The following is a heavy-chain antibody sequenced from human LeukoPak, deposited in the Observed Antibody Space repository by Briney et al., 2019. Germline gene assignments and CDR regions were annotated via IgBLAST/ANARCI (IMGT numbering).Heavy chain of an antibody. CDR1: GFTFSNYW. J-gene: IGHJ4*02. CDR2: IKQDGSDK. CDR3: ARAFLQL. V-gene: IGHV3-7*01. D-gene: IGHD1-1*01. Sequence: GGSLRLSCVASGFTFSNYWMSWVRQAPGKGLEWVANIKQDGSDKYYADSVKGRFTISRDNAKSSLYLQMNSLRAEDTAVYFCARAFLQLWGQGTLVTVSS.